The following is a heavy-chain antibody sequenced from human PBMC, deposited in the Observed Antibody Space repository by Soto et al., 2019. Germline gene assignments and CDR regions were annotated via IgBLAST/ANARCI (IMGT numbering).Heavy chain of an antibody. J-gene: IGHJ6*03. CDR1: GASIPVGTST. D-gene: IGHD6-13*01. CDR2: VHYSGST. Sequence: QLQLQESGPGLVKLSETLSLTGTFFGASIPVGTSTWGWIRHPPGKGLEGIGTVHYSGSTYYNPSFKSRVTISVDTSKSQFSLKLTSVTAADTAVYYCARHIAAASQWPVDYMDVWGKGTTVTVSS. V-gene: IGHV4-39*01. CDR3: ARHIAAASQWPVDYMDV.